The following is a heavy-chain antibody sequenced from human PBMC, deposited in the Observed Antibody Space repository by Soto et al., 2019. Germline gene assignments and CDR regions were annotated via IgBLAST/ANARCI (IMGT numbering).Heavy chain of an antibody. CDR3: AKSPPTVGANYWFDP. D-gene: IGHD1-26*01. Sequence: SVKVSCKASGGTFSSYTISWVRQAPGQGLEWMGRIIPILGIANYAQKFQGRVTITADKSTSTAYMELSSLRSEDTAVYYCAKSPPTVGANYWFDPWGQGTLVTVSS. J-gene: IGHJ5*02. CDR2: IIPILGIA. V-gene: IGHV1-69*02. CDR1: GGTFSSYT.